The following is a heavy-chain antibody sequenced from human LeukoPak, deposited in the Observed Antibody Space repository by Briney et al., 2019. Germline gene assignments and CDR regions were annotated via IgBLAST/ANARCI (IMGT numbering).Heavy chain of an antibody. D-gene: IGHD2-15*01. CDR1: RGTFSSYA. V-gene: IGHV1-69*13. CDR2: IIPIFGTA. Sequence: SVKVSCKASRGTFSSYAISWVRQAPGQGREWMGGIIPIFGTANYAQKFQGRVTITADESTSTAYMELSSLRSEDTAVYYCARCSGGSCYLFDAFDIWGQGTMVTVSS. J-gene: IGHJ3*02. CDR3: ARCSGGSCYLFDAFDI.